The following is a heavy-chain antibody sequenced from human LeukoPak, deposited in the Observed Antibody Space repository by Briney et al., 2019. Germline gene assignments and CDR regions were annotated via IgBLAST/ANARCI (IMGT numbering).Heavy chain of an antibody. J-gene: IGHJ5*01. CDR3: AKEGEGPIYTPKTGPPT. CDR1: GFTFSNYA. V-gene: IGHV3-23*01. CDR2: ISDDGTNK. Sequence: GESLRLSCAASGFTFSNYAMSWVRQAPGKEPEWVSGISDDGTNKYYADSLKGRVTISRDNSKNTVHLQMDSLRDDDGAVYYCAKEGEGPIYTPKTGPPTWGRETLVTASS. D-gene: IGHD3-16*01.